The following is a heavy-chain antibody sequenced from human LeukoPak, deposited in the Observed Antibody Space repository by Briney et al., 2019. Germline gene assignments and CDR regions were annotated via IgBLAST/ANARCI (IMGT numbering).Heavy chain of an antibody. D-gene: IGHD6-13*01. Sequence: SETLSLTCTVSGGSINNSISYWGWIRQPPGKGLEWIGSIYYSGSTYYNPSLKSRGTISVDTSKNQFSLKLRSVTAADTAVYYCARHAIAAAGPYFQHWGQGTLVTVSS. J-gene: IGHJ1*01. CDR2: IYYSGST. CDR1: GGSINNSISY. V-gene: IGHV4-39*01. CDR3: ARHAIAAAGPYFQH.